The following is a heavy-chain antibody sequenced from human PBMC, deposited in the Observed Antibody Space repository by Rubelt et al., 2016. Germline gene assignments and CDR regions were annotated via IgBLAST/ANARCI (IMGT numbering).Heavy chain of an antibody. V-gene: IGHV4-38-2*02. CDR3: ARRFEYSSSWYGDYYFDS. CDR1: GYSISSDYY. D-gene: IGHD6-13*01. CDR2: IYYSGST. J-gene: IGHJ4*02. Sequence: QVQLQESGPGLVKPSETLSLTCIVSGYSISSDYYWGWVRQPPGKGLEWIGYIYYSGSTNYNPSLKSRVTISVDTSKNQFSMRRRSGSAADTAVYDGARRFEYSSSWYGDYYFDSWGQGTLVTVS.